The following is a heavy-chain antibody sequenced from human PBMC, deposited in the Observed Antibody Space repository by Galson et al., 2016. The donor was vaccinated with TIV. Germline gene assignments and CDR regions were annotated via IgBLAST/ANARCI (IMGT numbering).Heavy chain of an antibody. CDR3: ARLTPCGGDCYYSDY. D-gene: IGHD2-21*02. CDR1: GGTFDNYP. J-gene: IGHJ4*02. CDR2: IIPISAIA. V-gene: IGHV1-69*13. Sequence: SVKVSCKASGGTFDNYPITWVRQAPGQGLEWMGGIIPISAIADNAQKFQGRISITADESTSTAYMELSSLRSEDTAVYYCARLTPCGGDCYYSDYWGQGTLVTVSS.